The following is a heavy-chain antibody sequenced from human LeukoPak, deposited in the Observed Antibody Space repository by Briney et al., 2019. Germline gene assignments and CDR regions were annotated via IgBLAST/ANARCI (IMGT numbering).Heavy chain of an antibody. J-gene: IGHJ4*02. D-gene: IGHD6-13*01. CDR3: VKDMSSGWSWPPSSPHPGFDY. CDR1: GFIFSQYS. V-gene: IGHV3-48*04. Sequence: GGSLRLSCAASGFIFSQYSMNWVRQAPGKGLEWVSHIRSSSETFYADSVKGRFTISRDNAKNSLYLQLNSLRAEDTAFYYCVKDMSSGWSWPPSSPHPGFDYWGQGTLVTVSS. CDR2: IRSSSET.